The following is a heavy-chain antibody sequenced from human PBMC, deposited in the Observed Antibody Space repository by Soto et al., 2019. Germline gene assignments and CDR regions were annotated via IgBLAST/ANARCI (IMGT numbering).Heavy chain of an antibody. V-gene: IGHV5-51*01. Sequence: PXEFMKISFKGSGYGFSIHWVAWLRQIPGKGLEWVGIIYPGNSNTMYSPSFQGQVTISADTALSTTYLQWDTLKPSDTAIYFCASDSHCDGGNCPMGGFDMWGQGTMVTVSS. CDR3: ASDSHCDGGNCPMGGFDM. CDR1: GYGFSIHW. D-gene: IGHD2-15*01. J-gene: IGHJ3*02. CDR2: IYPGNSNT.